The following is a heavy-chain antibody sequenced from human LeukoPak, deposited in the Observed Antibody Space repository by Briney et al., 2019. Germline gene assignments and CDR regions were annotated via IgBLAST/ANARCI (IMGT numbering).Heavy chain of an antibody. D-gene: IGHD3-22*01. J-gene: IGHJ6*03. V-gene: IGHV4-4*07. CDR2: IYTSGST. CDR3: ARDLPDSSGYTVSGKDYYYYMDV. Sequence: SETLSLTCTVSGGSISSYYWSWIRQPAGKGLEWIGRIYTSGSTNYNPSLKSRVTMSVDTSKNQFSLKLSSVTAADTAVYYCARDLPDSSGYTVSGKDYYYYMDVWGKGTTVTVSS. CDR1: GGSISSYY.